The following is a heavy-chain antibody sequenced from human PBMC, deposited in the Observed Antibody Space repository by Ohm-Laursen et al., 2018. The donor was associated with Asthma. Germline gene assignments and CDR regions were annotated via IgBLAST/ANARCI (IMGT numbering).Heavy chain of an antibody. V-gene: IGHV3-30-3*01. CDR1: VFTFSSFA. D-gene: IGHD2-2*01. Sequence: SLRLSCAASVFTFSSFAMHWVRQAPGKGLEWVTIITSDGSWTSYADSVKGRFTISRDNSMNTLYLQMNSLRAEETAVYYCARDRCSSSSCYPYYYGMDVWGQGTTVTVSS. J-gene: IGHJ6*02. CDR3: ARDRCSSSSCYPYYYGMDV. CDR2: ITSDGSWT.